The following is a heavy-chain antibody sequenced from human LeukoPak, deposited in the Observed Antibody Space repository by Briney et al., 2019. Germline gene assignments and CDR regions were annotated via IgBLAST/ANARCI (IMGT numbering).Heavy chain of an antibody. CDR3: ASDGSRSPLYYFDY. V-gene: IGHV1-2*04. D-gene: IGHD1-26*01. Sequence: ASVKVSCKASGYTFTDYYIHWVRQAPGQGLEWMGWINPNSGDTNYAQKFQGWVTMTRATSNSTAYMELNRLTSDDTAVYYCASDGSRSPLYYFDYWGQGTLVTVSS. CDR2: INPNSGDT. CDR1: GYTFTDYY. J-gene: IGHJ4*02.